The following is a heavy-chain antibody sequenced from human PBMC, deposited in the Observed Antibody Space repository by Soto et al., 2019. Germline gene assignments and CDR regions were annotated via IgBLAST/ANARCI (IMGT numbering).Heavy chain of an antibody. CDR3: ARGVWSGPYEY. J-gene: IGHJ4*02. Sequence: LSLTCDVSGGSISSGGYSWSWIRQPPGKGLEWIGYISHSGSTYYNPLLKSRVTLSVDRSKNQFSLKLSSVTAAATAVYYCARGVWSGPYEYWAQGTMVTVSS. CDR1: GGSISSGGYS. V-gene: IGHV4-30-2*01. D-gene: IGHD3-3*01. CDR2: ISHSGST.